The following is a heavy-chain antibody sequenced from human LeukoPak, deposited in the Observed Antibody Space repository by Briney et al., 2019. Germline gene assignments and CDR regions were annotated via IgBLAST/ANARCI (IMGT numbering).Heavy chain of an antibody. Sequence: PSEPLSLTCAVSGGSIRSYYWNWVRQPPGKGLEWIGYMYYSGSTNYNPSLKSRVTISGDTSNKQFSLKLNSVTAADTAVYYCGGGGTYSQFDYWGQGTLVTVSS. D-gene: IGHD1-26*01. CDR2: MYYSGST. CDR3: GGGGTYSQFDY. J-gene: IGHJ4*02. V-gene: IGHV4-59*01. CDR1: GGSIRSYY.